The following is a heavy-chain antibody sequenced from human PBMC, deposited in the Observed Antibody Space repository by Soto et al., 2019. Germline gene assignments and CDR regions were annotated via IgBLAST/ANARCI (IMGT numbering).Heavy chain of an antibody. CDR3: ARDNGDYVYDY. J-gene: IGHJ4*02. CDR2: THYSGST. D-gene: IGHD4-17*01. V-gene: IGHV4-59*01. CDR1: GGSFSNYY. Sequence: SETLSLTCAVYGGSFSNYYWTWIRQPPGKGLEWIGYTHYSGSTTYNSYLKSRVTISVDMSKNQVSLKLSSVTAADTAVYYCARDNGDYVYDYWGQGALVTVS.